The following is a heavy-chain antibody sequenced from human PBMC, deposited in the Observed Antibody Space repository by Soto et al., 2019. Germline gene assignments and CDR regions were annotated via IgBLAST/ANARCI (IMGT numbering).Heavy chain of an antibody. D-gene: IGHD2-15*01. V-gene: IGHV2-5*01. Sequence: QITLKESGPTLVKPTQTLTLTCTFSGFSLSTSGVGVAWIRQPPGKALEWLALIYWNDDKRYRPSLESRLTITKDTSKNQVMLTMTNMDPVDTATYYCEYVPCSGGSCVWLHYRGMDVWGQVTTVTVSS. CDR3: EYVPCSGGSCVWLHYRGMDV. CDR1: GFSLSTSGVG. CDR2: IYWNDDK. J-gene: IGHJ6*02.